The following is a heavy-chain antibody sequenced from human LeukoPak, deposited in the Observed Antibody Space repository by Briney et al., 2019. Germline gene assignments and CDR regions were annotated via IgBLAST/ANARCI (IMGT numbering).Heavy chain of an antibody. Sequence: PSETLSLTCTVSGGSISTYYWSWIRQPPGKGLEWIGYIYHSGSTNYNPSLKSRVTISVDTSKNQFSLKLSSVTAADTAVYYCARGYYYDSSGYYYVNAFDIWGQGTMVTVSS. V-gene: IGHV4-59*08. CDR2: IYHSGST. D-gene: IGHD3-22*01. CDR1: GGSISTYY. J-gene: IGHJ3*02. CDR3: ARGYYYDSSGYYYVNAFDI.